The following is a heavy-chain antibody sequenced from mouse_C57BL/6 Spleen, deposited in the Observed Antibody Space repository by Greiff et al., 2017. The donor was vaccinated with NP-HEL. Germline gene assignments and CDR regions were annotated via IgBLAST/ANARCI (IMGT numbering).Heavy chain of an antibody. D-gene: IGHD4-1*01. CDR2: ISNLAYSI. Sequence: EVKVVESGGGLVQPGGSLKLSCAASGFTFSDYGMAWVRQAPRKGPEWVAFISNLAYSIYYADTVTGRFTISRENAKNTLYLEMSSLRSEDTAMYYCARQGLGRGGAMDYWGQGTSVTVSS. CDR3: ARQGLGRGGAMDY. J-gene: IGHJ4*01. V-gene: IGHV5-15*01. CDR1: GFTFSDYG.